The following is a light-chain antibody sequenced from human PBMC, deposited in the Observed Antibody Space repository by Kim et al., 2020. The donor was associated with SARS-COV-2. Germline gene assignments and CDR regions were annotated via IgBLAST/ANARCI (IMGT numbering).Light chain of an antibody. J-gene: IGKJ5*01. CDR1: QDVSRW. V-gene: IGKV1-5*01. CDR2: DAS. Sequence: SASVEGRVSITCRASQDVSRWLAWYQQKPGKAPKLLIYDASTVESGVPSRFSGSGSGTEFTLTISSLQPDDFATYYCQHHASYAITFGQGTRLEIK. CDR3: QHHASYAIT.